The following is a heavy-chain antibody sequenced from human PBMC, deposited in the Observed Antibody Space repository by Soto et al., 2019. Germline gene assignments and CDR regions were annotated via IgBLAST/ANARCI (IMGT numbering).Heavy chain of an antibody. J-gene: IGHJ6*02. CDR1: GYTFTNNW. D-gene: IGHD3-10*01. V-gene: IGHV5-51*01. CDR3: ARRSESNYGSGKYYGLDV. Sequence: GESLKISCKGSGYTFTNNWVGWVRQMPGKGLEWMGIIYPGDSDTRYSPSFQGQVTISVDKSIATAYLQWSSLKASDTAMYYCARRSESNYGSGKYYGLDVWGQGTTVTVSS. CDR2: IYPGDSDT.